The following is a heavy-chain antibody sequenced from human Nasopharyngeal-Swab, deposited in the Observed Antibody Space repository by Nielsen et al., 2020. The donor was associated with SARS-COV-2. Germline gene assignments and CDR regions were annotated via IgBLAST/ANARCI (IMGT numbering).Heavy chain of an antibody. J-gene: IGHJ4*02. CDR3: ARLWFGEPYFDY. CDR2: ISAYNGNT. V-gene: IGHV1-18*01. Sequence: ASVKVSCKASGYTFTSYGISWVRQAPGQGLEWMGWISAYNGNTNYAQKLQGRVTMTTDTSTSTAYMELMSLRSDDTAVYYCARLWFGEPYFDYWGQGTLVTVSS. D-gene: IGHD3-10*01. CDR1: GYTFTSYG.